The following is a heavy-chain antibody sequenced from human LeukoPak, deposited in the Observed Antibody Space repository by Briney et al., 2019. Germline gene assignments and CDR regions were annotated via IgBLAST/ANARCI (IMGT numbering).Heavy chain of an antibody. CDR3: TRLPHCSGGSCSYYYYYYMDV. V-gene: IGHV3-73*01. CDR1: GFTFSGSA. Sequence: PGGSLRLSCAASGFTFSGSAMHWVRQASGKGLEWVSRIRSKANSYATAYAASVKGRFTISRDDSKNTAYLQMNSLKTEDTAVYYCTRLPHCSGGSCSYYYYYYMDVWGKGTTVTVSS. D-gene: IGHD2-15*01. J-gene: IGHJ6*03. CDR2: IRSKANSYAT.